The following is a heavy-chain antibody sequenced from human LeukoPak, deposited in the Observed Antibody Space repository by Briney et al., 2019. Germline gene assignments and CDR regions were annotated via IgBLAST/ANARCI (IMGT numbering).Heavy chain of an antibody. J-gene: IGHJ4*02. D-gene: IGHD3-10*01. CDR2: IYSAGTT. CDR3: AGDYYGSGSYYNY. V-gene: IGHV3-66*01. CDR1: GFTVGSNY. Sequence: GGSLRLSCAASGFTVGSNYMSWVRQAPGKGLEWVSVIYSAGTTYYADSVNGRFTISRDNSKNTLSLQMNSLRVEDTAVYYCAGDYYGSGSYYNYWGQGPLVTVSS.